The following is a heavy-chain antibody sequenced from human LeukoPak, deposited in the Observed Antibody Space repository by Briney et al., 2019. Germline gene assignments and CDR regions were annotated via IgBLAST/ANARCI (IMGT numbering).Heavy chain of an antibody. V-gene: IGHV1-18*01. CDR3: ARDRLLGTVTTWSVDSNWFDP. CDR1: GYTFTSYG. D-gene: IGHD4-17*01. Sequence: ASVKVSCKASGYTFTSYGISWVRQAPGQGLEWMGWISAYNGNTNYAQKLQGRVTMTTDTSTSTAYMELRSLRSDDTAVYYCARDRLLGTVTTWSVDSNWFDPWGQGTLVTVSS. J-gene: IGHJ5*02. CDR2: ISAYNGNT.